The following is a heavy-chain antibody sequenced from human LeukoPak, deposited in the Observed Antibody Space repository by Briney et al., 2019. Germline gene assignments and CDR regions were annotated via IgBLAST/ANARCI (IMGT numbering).Heavy chain of an antibody. CDR2: INHSGST. Sequence: SETLSLTCALYGGSLSGYYWSWIRQPPGKGLEWIGEINHSGSTNYNPSLKSRVTISVDTSKNQFSLKLSSVTAADAAVYYCARGRLSRYGMDVWGKGTTVTVSS. CDR3: ARGRLSRYGMDV. CDR1: GGSLSGYY. J-gene: IGHJ6*04. V-gene: IGHV4-34*01. D-gene: IGHD2-15*01.